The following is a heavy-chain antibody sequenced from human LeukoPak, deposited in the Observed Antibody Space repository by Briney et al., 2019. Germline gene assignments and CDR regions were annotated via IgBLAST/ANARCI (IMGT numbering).Heavy chain of an antibody. CDR2: IYYNGNT. V-gene: IGHV4-34*01. J-gene: IGHJ6*03. Sequence: PSETLSLTCAVYGGSFSGYYWSWIRQPPGKGLEWIGSIYYNGNTDYNPSLKSRVTISVETSKNQFSLKLSAVTAADTAVYYCARDHFDDSSGYYYHYYYYMDVWGKGTTVTVSS. CDR1: GGSFSGYY. D-gene: IGHD3-22*01. CDR3: ARDHFDDSSGYYYHYYYYMDV.